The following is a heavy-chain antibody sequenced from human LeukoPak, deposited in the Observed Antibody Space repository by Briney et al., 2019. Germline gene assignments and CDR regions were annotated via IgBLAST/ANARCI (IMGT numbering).Heavy chain of an antibody. CDR3: ARGDGGYCSSNSCYILD. V-gene: IGHV3-23*01. Sequence: GGSLRLSCAASGFTFSSYAMSWVRQAPGKGLGWVSAISGSGGRTYYADSVKGRFTISRDNSENTLYLQMNSLRVEDTAVYYCARGDGGYCSSNSCYILDWGQGTLVTVTS. CDR2: ISGSGGRT. J-gene: IGHJ4*02. CDR1: GFTFSSYA. D-gene: IGHD2-2*02.